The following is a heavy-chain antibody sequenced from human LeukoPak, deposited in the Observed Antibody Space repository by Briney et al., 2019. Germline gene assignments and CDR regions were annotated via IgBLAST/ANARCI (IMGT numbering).Heavy chain of an antibody. Sequence: SETLSLTCAVSSYSISSGYYWAWIRQPPGKGPEWIGTIYHSGSTYYNLSLKSRVTMSVDTSKNQFSLRLSSVTAADTALYYCARHPEYWGQGTLVTVSS. CDR2: IYHSGST. CDR3: ARHPEY. CDR1: SYSISSGYY. V-gene: IGHV4-38-2*01. J-gene: IGHJ4*02. D-gene: IGHD6-6*01.